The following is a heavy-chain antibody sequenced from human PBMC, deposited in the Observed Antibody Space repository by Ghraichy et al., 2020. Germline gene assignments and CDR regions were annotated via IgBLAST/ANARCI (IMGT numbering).Heavy chain of an antibody. CDR2: IKQDGSEK. J-gene: IGHJ4*02. Sequence: GESLNISCAASGFTFSSYWMSWVRQAPGKGLEWVANIKQDGSEKYYVDSVKGRFTISRDNAKNSLYLQMNSLRAEDTAVYYCARDHGDLFDYWGQGTLVTVSS. V-gene: IGHV3-7*01. CDR3: ARDHGDLFDY. CDR1: GFTFSSYW. D-gene: IGHD4-17*01.